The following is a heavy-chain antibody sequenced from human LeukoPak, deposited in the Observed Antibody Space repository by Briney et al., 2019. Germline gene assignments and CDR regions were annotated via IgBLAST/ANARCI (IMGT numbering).Heavy chain of an antibody. V-gene: IGHV3-11*04. CDR2: ISGSGGAI. Sequence: GGALTLSCTVSDFAFSNYYMSWMRQPPGKGLEGVPYISGSGGAIYYADSVEGRFTISRDNAKNSVYLQMDSLRVEDTAVYYCVRGMQLGYWGQGTLVTVSS. CDR1: DFAFSNYY. J-gene: IGHJ4*02. D-gene: IGHD6-13*01. CDR3: VRGMQLGY.